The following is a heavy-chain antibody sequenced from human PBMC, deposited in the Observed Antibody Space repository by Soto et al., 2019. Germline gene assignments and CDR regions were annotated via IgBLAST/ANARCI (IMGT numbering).Heavy chain of an antibody. V-gene: IGHV1-69*06. CDR1: GFTFSSYA. CDR2: IIPIFGKA. Sequence: GASVKVSCKASGFTFSSYAISGVRQAPGQGLEWMGGIIPIFGKAHYAQKFQGRVTITADKSTSTAYMELGSQRSEGPAGYYFARVNSLSHDFWGGYYTNWFVLWGQGTLVTVSS. D-gene: IGHD3-3*01. J-gene: IGHJ5*02. CDR3: ARVNSLSHDFWGGYYTNWFVL.